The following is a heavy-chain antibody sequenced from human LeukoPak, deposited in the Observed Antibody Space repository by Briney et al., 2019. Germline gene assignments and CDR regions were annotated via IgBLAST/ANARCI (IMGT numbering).Heavy chain of an antibody. CDR3: ARAVYSYGYRPDAFDI. CDR1: GGSISSYY. D-gene: IGHD5-18*01. Sequence: SETLSLTCTVSGGSISSYYWSWIRQPPGKGLEWIGYIYYSGSTNYNPSLKSRVTISVDTSKNQFSLKLSSVTAADTAVYYCARAVYSYGYRPDAFDIWGQGTMVTVSS. V-gene: IGHV4-59*01. J-gene: IGHJ3*02. CDR2: IYYSGST.